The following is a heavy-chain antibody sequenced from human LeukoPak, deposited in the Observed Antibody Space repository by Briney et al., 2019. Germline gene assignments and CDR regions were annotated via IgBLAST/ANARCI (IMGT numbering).Heavy chain of an antibody. CDR3: ARDRPGGSSSIATNWFDP. Sequence: PSGTLSLTCAVSGGSISSSNWWSWVRQPPGKGLEWIGEIYHSGSTNYNPSLKSRVTISVDKSKNQFSLKLSSVTAADTAVYYCARDRPGGSSSIATNWFDPWGQGTLVTVSS. CDR2: IYHSGST. D-gene: IGHD6-6*01. CDR1: GGSISSSNW. J-gene: IGHJ5*02. V-gene: IGHV4-4*02.